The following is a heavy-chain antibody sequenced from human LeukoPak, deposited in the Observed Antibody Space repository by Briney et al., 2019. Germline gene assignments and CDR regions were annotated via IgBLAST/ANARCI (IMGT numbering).Heavy chain of an antibody. CDR3: ARCGMLALGYYYYYYMDV. Sequence: SVKVSCKASGGTFSSYAISWVRQAPGQGLEWMGGVIPIFGTANYAQKFQGRVTITADESTSTAYMELSSLRSEDTAVYYCARCGMLALGYYYYYYMDVWGKGTTVTVSS. CDR2: VIPIFGTA. J-gene: IGHJ6*03. D-gene: IGHD2-8*01. CDR1: GGTFSSYA. V-gene: IGHV1-69*13.